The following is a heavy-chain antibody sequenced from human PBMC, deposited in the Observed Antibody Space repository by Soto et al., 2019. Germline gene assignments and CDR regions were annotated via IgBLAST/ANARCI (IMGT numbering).Heavy chain of an antibody. CDR2: IYYSGTT. V-gene: IGHV4-59*01. CDR3: ARSFNNTWTAWGP. J-gene: IGHJ5*02. CDR1: GGSISGYY. Sequence: ASETLSLTCTVSGGSISGYYWSCIRQPPWKGLEWIVYIYYSGTTNYNSSFKSRVTISVDTSKNKVSLKLSSVTAADTAVYYGARSFNNTWTAWGPWAQGTLVTFSS. D-gene: IGHD1-1*01.